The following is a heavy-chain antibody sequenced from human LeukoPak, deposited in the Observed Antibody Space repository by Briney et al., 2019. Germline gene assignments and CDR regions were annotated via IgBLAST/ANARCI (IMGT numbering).Heavy chain of an antibody. CDR3: AKDLAYCGGDCYLGYFDY. Sequence: GESLRLSCAASGFTFSSYAMSWVRQAPGKGLEWVSAISGSGGSTYYADSVKGRFTISRYNSKNTLYLQMNSLRAEDTAVYYCAKDLAYCGGDCYLGYFDYWGQGTLVTVSS. V-gene: IGHV3-23*01. D-gene: IGHD2-21*02. CDR2: ISGSGGST. J-gene: IGHJ4*02. CDR1: GFTFSSYA.